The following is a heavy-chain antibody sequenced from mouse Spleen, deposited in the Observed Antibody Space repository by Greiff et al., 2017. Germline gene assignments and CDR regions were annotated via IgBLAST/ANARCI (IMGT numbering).Heavy chain of an antibody. CDR1: GFTFTDYY. CDR3: ARSDGYYGWFAY. D-gene: IGHD2-3*01. J-gene: IGHJ3*01. Sequence: EVQGVESGGGLVQPGGSLSLSCAASGFTFTDYYMSWVRQPPGKALEWLGFIRNKANGYTTEYSASVKGRFTISRDNSQSILYLQMNALRAEDSATYYCARSDGYYGWFAYWGQGTLVTVSA. CDR2: IRNKANGYTT. V-gene: IGHV7-3*01.